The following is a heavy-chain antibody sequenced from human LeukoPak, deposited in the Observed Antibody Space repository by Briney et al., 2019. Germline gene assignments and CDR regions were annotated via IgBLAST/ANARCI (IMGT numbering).Heavy chain of an antibody. CDR3: AKEKSDLYDSSGYYSFDY. Sequence: GGSLRLSCAASGFTFSSYGMSWLRQAPGKGLEWVSAISGSGGSTHYADSVKGRFTISRDNSKNTLSLQMNSLRAEDTAVYYCAKEKSDLYDSSGYYSFDYWGQGTLVTVSS. D-gene: IGHD3-22*01. CDR1: GFTFSSYG. J-gene: IGHJ4*02. V-gene: IGHV3-23*01. CDR2: ISGSGGST.